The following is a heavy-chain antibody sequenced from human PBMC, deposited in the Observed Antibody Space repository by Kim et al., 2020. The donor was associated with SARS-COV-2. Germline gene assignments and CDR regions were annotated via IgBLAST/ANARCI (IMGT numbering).Heavy chain of an antibody. CDR3: ASLNYIVVVAGYYYGMDV. CDR2: INHSGST. Sequence: SETLSLTCAVYGGSFSGYYWSWIRQPPGKGLEWIGEINHSGSTNYNPSLKSRVTISVDTSKNQFSLKLSSVTAADTAVYYCASLNYIVVVAGYYYGMDVWGQGTTVTVSS. J-gene: IGHJ6*02. V-gene: IGHV4-34*01. CDR1: GGSFSGYY. D-gene: IGHD2-2*01.